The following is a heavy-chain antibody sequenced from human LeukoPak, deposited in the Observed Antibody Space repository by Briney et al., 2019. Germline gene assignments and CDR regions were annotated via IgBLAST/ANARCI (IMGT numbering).Heavy chain of an antibody. CDR2: IKQDGSGK. CDR1: EFTFSTYW. D-gene: IGHD2-2*01. CDR3: ASGVSSTSCYVDY. Sequence: GGSLRLSCAASEFTFSTYWMTWVRQAPGKGLEWVADIKQDGSGKYYVDSVKGRFTISRQNAKNSLYLQMNSLRAEDTAVYYCASGVSSTSCYVDYWGQGTLVTVSS. V-gene: IGHV3-7*01. J-gene: IGHJ4*02.